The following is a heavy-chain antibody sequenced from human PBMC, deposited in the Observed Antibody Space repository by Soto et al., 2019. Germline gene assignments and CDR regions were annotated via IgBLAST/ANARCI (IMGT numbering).Heavy chain of an antibody. CDR2: ISSSSSYI. Sequence: GGSLRLSCAASGFTFSSYSMNWVRQAPGKGLEWVSSISSSSSYIYYADSVKGRFTISRDNAKNSLYLQMNSLRAEDTAVYYCAITPRSSWVLFDIWGQGTMVTVSS. J-gene: IGHJ3*02. CDR1: GFTFSSYS. D-gene: IGHD6-13*01. V-gene: IGHV3-21*01. CDR3: AITPRSSWVLFDI.